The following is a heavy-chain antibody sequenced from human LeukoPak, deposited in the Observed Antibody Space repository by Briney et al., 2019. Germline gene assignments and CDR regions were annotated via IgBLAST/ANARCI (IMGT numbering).Heavy chain of an antibody. CDR2: ISGYGGTT. V-gene: IGHV3-23*01. J-gene: IGHJ4*02. CDR1: GFTFSSYA. D-gene: IGHD6-13*01. Sequence: PPGGSLRLSCAASGFTFSSYAMSWVRQAPGKGLEWVSGISGYGGTTYHADSVKGRFTISRDNSKNTLYLQMNSLRAEDTAVYYCARGAPSAGNHPGPKSWGQGTLVTVSS. CDR3: ARGAPSAGNHPGPKS.